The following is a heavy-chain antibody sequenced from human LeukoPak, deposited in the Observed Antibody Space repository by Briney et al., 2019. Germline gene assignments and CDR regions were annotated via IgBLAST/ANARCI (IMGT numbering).Heavy chain of an antibody. V-gene: IGHV3-23*01. Sequence: GGSLRLSCAASGFTLSSYAMSWVRQAPGKGLEWVSAISGSGGSTYYADSVKGRFTISRDNSKNTLYLQMNSPRAEDTAVYYCAKVSVIKYYFDYWGQGTLVTVSS. J-gene: IGHJ4*02. CDR3: AKVSVIKYYFDY. CDR2: ISGSGGST. CDR1: GFTLSSYA. D-gene: IGHD3-10*01.